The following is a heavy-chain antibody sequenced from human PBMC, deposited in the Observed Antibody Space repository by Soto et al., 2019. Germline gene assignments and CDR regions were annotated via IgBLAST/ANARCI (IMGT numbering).Heavy chain of an antibody. J-gene: IGHJ4*02. CDR1: GFTFDDYA. Sequence: VQLVESGGGLVQPGRSLRLSCAASGFTFDDYAMHWVRQAPGKGLEWVSGISWNSGSIGYADSVKGRFTISRDNAKNSLYLQMNSLRAEDTALYYCAKAYSSSQFFDYWGQGTLVTVSS. D-gene: IGHD6-6*01. CDR3: AKAYSSSQFFDY. V-gene: IGHV3-9*01. CDR2: ISWNSGSI.